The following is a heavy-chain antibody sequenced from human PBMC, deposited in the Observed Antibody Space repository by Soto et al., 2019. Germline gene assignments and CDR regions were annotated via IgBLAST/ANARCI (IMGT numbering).Heavy chain of an antibody. CDR2: INPNSGGT. CDR1: GYTFTGYY. J-gene: IGHJ6*03. D-gene: IGHD2-2*01. Sequence: QVQLMQSGAEVKKPGASVKVSCKASGYTFTGYYMHWVRQAPGQGLEWMGWINPNSGGTNYAQKFQGWVTMTRDTSISTDYMELSRLRSDDTAVYYCARGGTKYCSSTSCPHYDYYYMDVWGKGTTVTVSS. V-gene: IGHV1-2*04. CDR3: ARGGTKYCSSTSCPHYDYYYMDV.